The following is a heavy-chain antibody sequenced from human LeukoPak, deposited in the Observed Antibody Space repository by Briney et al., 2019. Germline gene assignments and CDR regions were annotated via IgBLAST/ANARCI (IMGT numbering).Heavy chain of an antibody. CDR3: ASIMVRGVTGDY. CDR1: GGSISSYY. V-gene: IGHV4-39*01. Sequence: PSETLSLTCTVSGGSISSYYWGWIRQPPGKGLEWIGSIYYSGSTYYNPSLKSRVTISVDTSKNQFSLKLSSVTAADTAVYYCASIMVRGVTGDYWGQGTLVTVSS. CDR2: IYYSGST. J-gene: IGHJ4*02. D-gene: IGHD3-10*01.